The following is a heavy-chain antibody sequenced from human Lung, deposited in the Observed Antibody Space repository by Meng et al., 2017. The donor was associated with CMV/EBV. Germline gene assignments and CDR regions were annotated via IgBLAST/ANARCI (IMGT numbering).Heavy chain of an antibody. CDR3: ARVEVGITSGDY. J-gene: IGHJ4*02. V-gene: IGHV1-18*01. D-gene: IGHD1-26*01. Sequence: VQRGRPGAEVKKPGVSLKLSCETSGFTFTTYFMHWLRQAPGQGLEWMGWISAYNGNTNYAQTLQGRVTMTTDTSTSTAYMELRSLRSDDTAVYYCARVEVGITSGDYWGQGTLVTVSS. CDR2: ISAYNGNT. CDR1: GFTFTTYF.